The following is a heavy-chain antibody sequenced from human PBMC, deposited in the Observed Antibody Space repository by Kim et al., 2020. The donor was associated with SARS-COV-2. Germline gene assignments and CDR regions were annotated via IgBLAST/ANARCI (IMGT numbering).Heavy chain of an antibody. CDR2: IHHTGST. CDR3: ASGIVEIELVYGVDV. V-gene: IGHV4-31*03. Sequence: SETLSLTCTVSGGSINSGAYYWSWMRQHPAKGLEWIGYIHHTGSTYYNPSVKSRLTMSVDASKNQFSLNLTSVTAADAGVYYCASGIVEIELVYGVDVWGQGTTVTVSS. CDR1: GGSINSGAYY. D-gene: IGHD5-12*01. J-gene: IGHJ6*02.